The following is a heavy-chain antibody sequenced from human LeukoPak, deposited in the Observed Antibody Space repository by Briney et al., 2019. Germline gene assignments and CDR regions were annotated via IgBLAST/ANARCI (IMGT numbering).Heavy chain of an antibody. CDR2: ISSSSSYI. D-gene: IGHD3-22*01. CDR3: AGGEALGTMIVVVNGGFDY. V-gene: IGHV3-21*01. J-gene: IGHJ4*02. CDR1: GFTFSSYS. Sequence: GGSLRLSCAASGFTFSSYSMNWVRQAPGKGLEWVSSISSSSSYIYYADSVKGRFTISRDNAKNSLYLQMNSLRAEDTAVYYCAGGEALGTMIVVVNGGFDYWGQGTLVTVSS.